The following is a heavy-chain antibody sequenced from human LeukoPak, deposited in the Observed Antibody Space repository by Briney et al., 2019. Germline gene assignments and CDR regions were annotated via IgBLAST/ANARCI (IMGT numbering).Heavy chain of an antibody. CDR2: ISSSSSYI. CDR3: ARKLSGSSSFDY. D-gene: IGHD1-26*01. CDR1: GFTFSNAW. J-gene: IGHJ4*02. V-gene: IGHV3-21*01. Sequence: PGGSLRLSCAASGFTFSNAWMSWVRQAPGKGLEWVSSISSSSSYIYYADSVKGRFTISRDNAKNSLYLQMNSLRAEDTAVYYCARKLSGSSSFDYWGQGTLVTVSS.